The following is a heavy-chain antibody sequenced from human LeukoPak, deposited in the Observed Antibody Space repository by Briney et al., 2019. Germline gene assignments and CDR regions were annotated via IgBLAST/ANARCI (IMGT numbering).Heavy chain of an antibody. CDR3: ARDAGDSGYDSNVYYFDY. D-gene: IGHD5-12*01. CDR1: GGSISSGSYY. J-gene: IGHJ4*02. Sequence: PSQTLSLTCTVSGGSISSGSYYWSWVRQPAGRGLEWIGRIYTSGSTNYNPSLKSRFTISVDTSKNQFSLKLSSVTAADTAVYYCARDAGDSGYDSNVYYFDYWGQGTLVTVSS. V-gene: IGHV4-61*02. CDR2: IYTSGST.